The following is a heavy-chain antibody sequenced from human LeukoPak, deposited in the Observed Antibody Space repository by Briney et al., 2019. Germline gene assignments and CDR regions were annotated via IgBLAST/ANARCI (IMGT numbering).Heavy chain of an antibody. Sequence: GRSLRLSCAASGFTFSSYAMHWVRQAPGKGLEWVAVISYDGSNKYYADSVKGRFTISRDNSKNTLYLQMNSLRAEDTAVYYCARGRIAVAGTLSWGQGTLVTVSS. CDR3: ARGRIAVAGTLS. J-gene: IGHJ4*02. CDR1: GFTFSSYA. V-gene: IGHV3-30-3*01. D-gene: IGHD6-19*01. CDR2: ISYDGSNK.